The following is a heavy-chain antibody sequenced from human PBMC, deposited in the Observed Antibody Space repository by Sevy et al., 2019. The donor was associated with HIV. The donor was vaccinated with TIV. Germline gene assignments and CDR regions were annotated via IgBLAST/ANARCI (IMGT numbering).Heavy chain of an antibody. CDR2: IYSGGST. CDR1: GFTVSSNY. D-gene: IGHD3-22*01. Sequence: GGSLRLSCVASGFTVSSNYMNWVRQAPGKGLEWVSVIYSGGSTYYADSVKGRFTISRDNSENMLYLQMNSLRAEDTAVYFCARSPPSHYYDSSGYYLDYWGQGTLVTVSS. CDR3: ARSPPSHYYDSSGYYLDY. V-gene: IGHV3-66*01. J-gene: IGHJ4*02.